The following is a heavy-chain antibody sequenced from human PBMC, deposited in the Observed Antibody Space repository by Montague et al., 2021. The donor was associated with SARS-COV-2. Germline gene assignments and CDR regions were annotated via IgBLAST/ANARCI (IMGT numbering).Heavy chain of an antibody. CDR1: GGSFSSYY. D-gene: IGHD2-21*02. J-gene: IGHJ4*02. CDR2: INHSGSS. CDR3: ARLAYLGADCFSGWEIFFDS. V-gene: IGHV4-34*01. Sequence: SETLSLTCAVSGGSFSSYYWSWIRQPPGKGLEWIAEINHSGSSXXXPSXXXRVTMSVDTSKNQFSLKLNSVTVADTAVYYCARLAYLGADCFSGWEIFFDSWGQGTLVTVSS.